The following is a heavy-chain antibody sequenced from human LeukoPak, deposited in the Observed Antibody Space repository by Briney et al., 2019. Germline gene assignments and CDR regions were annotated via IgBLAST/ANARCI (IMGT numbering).Heavy chain of an antibody. V-gene: IGHV3-11*01. CDR1: GFTFSDYY. J-gene: IGHJ4*02. CDR3: AKDAQPSIVGGTQYFDY. Sequence: GGSLRLSCAASGFTFSDYYMTWIRQAPGKGLEWVSYISSSGSTIYYADSVKGRFTISRDNAKNSLYLQMNSLRAEDTAVYYCAKDAQPSIVGGTQYFDYWGQGTLVTVSS. CDR2: ISSSGSTI. D-gene: IGHD1-26*01.